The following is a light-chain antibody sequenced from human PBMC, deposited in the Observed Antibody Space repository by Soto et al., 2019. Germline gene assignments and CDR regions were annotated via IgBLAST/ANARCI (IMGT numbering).Light chain of an antibody. Sequence: DIQLTQSPAFLSTSVGDKVTITCRASQDISNHLAWYQQKPGKAPNLLVYSASTLQSGVPSRFSGSGSGTEFTLTISSLKSEDFATYFCQQINSYPVTFGGGTKVEIE. V-gene: IGKV1-9*01. CDR3: QQINSYPVT. J-gene: IGKJ4*01. CDR2: SAS. CDR1: QDISNH.